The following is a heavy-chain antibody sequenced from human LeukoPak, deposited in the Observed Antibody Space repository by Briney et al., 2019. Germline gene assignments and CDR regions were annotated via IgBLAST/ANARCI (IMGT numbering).Heavy chain of an antibody. Sequence: GASVKVSCKASGGTFSSYAISWVRQAPGQGLEWMGGIIPIFGTANYAQKFQGRVTITADESTSTAYMELSSLRSEDTAVYYCATGWDDSRAFDIWGQGTMVTVSS. CDR3: ATGWDDSRAFDI. D-gene: IGHD3-22*01. CDR2: IIPIFGTA. CDR1: GGTFSSYA. J-gene: IGHJ3*02. V-gene: IGHV1-69*13.